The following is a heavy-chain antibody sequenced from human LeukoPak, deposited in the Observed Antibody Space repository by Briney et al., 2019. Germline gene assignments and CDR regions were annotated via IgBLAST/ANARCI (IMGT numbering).Heavy chain of an antibody. Sequence: PGGSLRLSCAASGFTFDDYAMHWVRQAPGKGLEWVSGISWNSGSIGYADSVKGRFTISRDNAKNSLYLQMNSLRAEDTALYYCAKDITSESFWAFDIWGQGTMVTVSS. CDR2: ISWNSGSI. D-gene: IGHD3-16*02. CDR3: AKDITSESFWAFDI. J-gene: IGHJ3*02. V-gene: IGHV3-9*01. CDR1: GFTFDDYA.